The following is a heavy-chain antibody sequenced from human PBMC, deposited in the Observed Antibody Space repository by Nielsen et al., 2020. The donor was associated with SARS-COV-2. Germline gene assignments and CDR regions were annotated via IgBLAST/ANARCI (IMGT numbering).Heavy chain of an antibody. CDR1: GFTFSSYS. V-gene: IGHV3-7*01. CDR2: VKQDGNEK. CDR3: ANNYYYYYYMDV. Sequence: GESLKISCAASGFTFSSYSMNWVRQAPGKGLEWVANVKQDGNEKYYVDSVKGRFTISRDNAKNSLYLQMNSLRVEDTAVYYCANNYYYYYYMDVWGKGTTVTVSS. J-gene: IGHJ6*03.